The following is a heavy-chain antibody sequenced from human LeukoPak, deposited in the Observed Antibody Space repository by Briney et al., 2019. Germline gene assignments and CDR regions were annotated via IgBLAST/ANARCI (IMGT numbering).Heavy chain of an antibody. J-gene: IGHJ4*02. CDR2: ININTGNP. CDR1: GNTFATYA. V-gene: IGHV7-4-1*02. Sequence: GASVKVSCKASGNTFATYAMDWVRQAPGQGLEWMGWININTGNPTYAQGFTGRFVFSLDTSVSTAYLQISSLKAEDTAVYYCARAECQYDSSGCAFDYWGQGTLVTVSS. D-gene: IGHD3-22*01. CDR3: ARAECQYDSSGCAFDY.